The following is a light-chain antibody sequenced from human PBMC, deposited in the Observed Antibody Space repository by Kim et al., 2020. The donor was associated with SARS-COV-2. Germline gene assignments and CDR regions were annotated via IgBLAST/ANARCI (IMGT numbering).Light chain of an antibody. J-gene: IGLJ3*02. CDR3: AVWDDILSSPV. CDR1: SSNIEKNT. CDR2: AYD. V-gene: IGLV1-44*01. Sequence: QRHTISCSGRSSNIEKNTVNWFQQFPGTAPKPLISAYDQRPSGIPDRFSGSKSGTSASLVISGLQSEDEADYYCAVWDDILSSPVFGGGTQLTVL.